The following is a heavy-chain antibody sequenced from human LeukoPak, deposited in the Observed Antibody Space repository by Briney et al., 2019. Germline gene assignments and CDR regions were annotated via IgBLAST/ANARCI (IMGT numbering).Heavy chain of an antibody. Sequence: GASVKVSCKASGGTFSSYAISWVRQAPGQGLEWMGGIIPIFGTANYAQKFQGRVTITADESTSTAYMELSSLRSEDTAVYYCATHKLHSTYYYYYYMDVWGKGTTVTVSS. CDR2: IIPIFGTA. V-gene: IGHV1-69*01. J-gene: IGHJ6*03. CDR1: GGTFSSYA. D-gene: IGHD4-23*01. CDR3: ATHKLHSTYYYYYYMDV.